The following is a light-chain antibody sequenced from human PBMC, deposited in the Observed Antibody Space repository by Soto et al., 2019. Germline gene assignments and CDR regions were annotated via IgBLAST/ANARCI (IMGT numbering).Light chain of an antibody. V-gene: IGLV2-18*02. CDR2: EVI. J-gene: IGLJ1*01. Sequence: QSVLTQPPSVSGSPGQSVTISCTGTSSDVGKYDRVSWYQQPPGTAPKLIIYEVINRPSGVPARFSGSKSGNTASLTISGLQAEDEADYYCSSYTSTSRYVFGAGTKVTV. CDR3: SSYTSTSRYV. CDR1: SSDVGKYDR.